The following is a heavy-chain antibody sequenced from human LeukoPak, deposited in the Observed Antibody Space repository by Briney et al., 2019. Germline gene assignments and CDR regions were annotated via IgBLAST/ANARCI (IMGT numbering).Heavy chain of an antibody. J-gene: IGHJ4*02. V-gene: IGHV3-48*03. CDR2: ISSSGSTI. CDR1: GFTFSSYE. CDR3: ASLRQWLEGGDY. D-gene: IGHD6-19*01. Sequence: PGGSLRLSCAASGFTFSSYEMNWVRQAPGKGLEWVSYISSSGSTIYYADSVKGRFTISRDNAKNSLYLQMNSLRAKDTAVYYCASLRQWLEGGDYWGQGTLVTVSS.